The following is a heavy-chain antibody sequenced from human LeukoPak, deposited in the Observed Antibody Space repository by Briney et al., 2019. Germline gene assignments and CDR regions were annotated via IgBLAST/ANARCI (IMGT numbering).Heavy chain of an antibody. D-gene: IGHD3-9*01. CDR1: GFTFDDYG. CDR3: AREGAEYDILTGYYRYYYYMDV. Sequence: TGGSLRLSCAASGFTFDDYGMSWVRQAPGKGLEWVSGINWNGGSTGCADSVKGRFTNSRDNAKNSLYLQMNSLRAEDTALYYCAREGAEYDILTGYYRYYYYMDVWGKGTTVTVSS. J-gene: IGHJ6*03. CDR2: INWNGGST. V-gene: IGHV3-20*04.